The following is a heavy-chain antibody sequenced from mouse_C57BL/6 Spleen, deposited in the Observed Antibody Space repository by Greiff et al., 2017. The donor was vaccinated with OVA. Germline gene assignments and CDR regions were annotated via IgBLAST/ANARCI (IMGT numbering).Heavy chain of an antibody. J-gene: IGHJ4*01. D-gene: IGHD1-1*01. V-gene: IGHV1-84*01. CDR3: ARLDTTAVESSYAMDY. CDR2: IYPGSGNT. Sequence: VQLVESGPELVKPGASVKISCKASGYTFTDYYINWVKQRPGQGLEWIGWIYPGSGNTKYNEKFKGKATLTVDTSSSTAYMQLSSLTSEDSAVYFCARLDTTAVESSYAMDYWGQGTSVTVSS. CDR1: GYTFTDYY.